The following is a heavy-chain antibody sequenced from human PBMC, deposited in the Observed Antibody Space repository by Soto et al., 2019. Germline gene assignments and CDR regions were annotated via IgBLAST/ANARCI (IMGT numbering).Heavy chain of an antibody. V-gene: IGHV3-11*01. Sequence: GGSLRLSCAASGFTFSDYYMSWIRQAPGKGLEWVSYISSSGSTIYYADSVKGRFTISRDNAKNSLYLQMNSLRAEDTAVYYCARAVPTVTDPDWFDPWGQGTLVTVSS. CDR1: GFTFSDYY. D-gene: IGHD4-4*01. CDR3: ARAVPTVTDPDWFDP. J-gene: IGHJ5*02. CDR2: ISSSGSTI.